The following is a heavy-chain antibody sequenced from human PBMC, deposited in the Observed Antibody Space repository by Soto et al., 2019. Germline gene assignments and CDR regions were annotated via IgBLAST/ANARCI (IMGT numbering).Heavy chain of an antibody. J-gene: IGHJ4*02. CDR2: ITSSGSNT. Sequence: QVQLVESRGGLVKPGGSLRLSCAASGFTFSGYNMSWIRQAPGKGLEWVSYITSSGSNTFDAESVKGRFTISRDNTMNLLYLQMNSLSAEDTAVYYCARRGTISSAHHFDHLGQGTLVTVSS. CDR3: ARRGTISSAHHFDH. CDR1: GFTFSGYN. V-gene: IGHV3-11*01. D-gene: IGHD6-6*01.